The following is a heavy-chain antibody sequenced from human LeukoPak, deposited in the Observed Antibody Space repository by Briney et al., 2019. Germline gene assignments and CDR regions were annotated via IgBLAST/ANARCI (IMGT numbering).Heavy chain of an antibody. CDR3: ARDLSGSYMSDY. Sequence: GGSLRLSCAASGFTFSNYAMHWARQAPGKGLEWVAFISHDRSNSCHADSVKGRFTISRDNSKNTLYLQMNSLTDEDAAVYYCARDLSGSYMSDYWGQGTLVTVSS. V-gene: IGHV3-30-3*01. D-gene: IGHD3-10*01. J-gene: IGHJ4*02. CDR2: ISHDRSNS. CDR1: GFTFSNYA.